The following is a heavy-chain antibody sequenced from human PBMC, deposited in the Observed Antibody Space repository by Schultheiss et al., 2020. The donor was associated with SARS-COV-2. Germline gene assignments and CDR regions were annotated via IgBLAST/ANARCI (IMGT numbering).Heavy chain of an antibody. CDR3: AKSPVSNSRYSGYFDY. D-gene: IGHD4-11*01. V-gene: IGHV3-23*01. CDR2: ISGSGGST. CDR1: GFTFSSYA. Sequence: GGSLRLSCAASGFTFSSYAMSWARQAPGKGLEWVSAISGSGGSTYYADSVKGRFTISRDNSKNTLYLQMNSLRAEDTAVYYCAKSPVSNSRYSGYFDYWGQGTLVTVSS. J-gene: IGHJ4*02.